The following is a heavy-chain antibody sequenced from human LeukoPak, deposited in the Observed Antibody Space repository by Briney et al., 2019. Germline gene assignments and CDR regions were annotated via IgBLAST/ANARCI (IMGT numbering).Heavy chain of an antibody. CDR3: ARVTYYYGSGSYLPPLEGMDV. J-gene: IGHJ6*02. Sequence: ASVKVSCKASGYTFTGYYMHWVRQAPGQGLEWMGWINHNSGGTNYAQKFQGRVTMTRDTSISTAYMELSRLRSDDTAVYYCARVTYYYGSGSYLPPLEGMDVWGQGTTVTVSS. D-gene: IGHD3-10*01. V-gene: IGHV1-2*02. CDR1: GYTFTGYY. CDR2: INHNSGGT.